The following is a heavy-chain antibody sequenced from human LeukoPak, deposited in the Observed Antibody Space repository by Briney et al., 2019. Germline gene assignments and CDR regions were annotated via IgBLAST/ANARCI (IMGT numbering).Heavy chain of an antibody. CDR3: ARGSGDIVVVPAAIPLDY. CDR1: GYTFTSYG. Sequence: ASVKVSCKASGYTFTSYGISWVRQAPGQGLEWMGWISAYNGNTNYAQKLQGRVTMTTDTSTSTAYMELRSLRSDDTAVYYCARGSGDIVVVPAAIPLDYWGQGTLVTVSS. V-gene: IGHV1-18*01. D-gene: IGHD2-2*01. J-gene: IGHJ4*02. CDR2: ISAYNGNT.